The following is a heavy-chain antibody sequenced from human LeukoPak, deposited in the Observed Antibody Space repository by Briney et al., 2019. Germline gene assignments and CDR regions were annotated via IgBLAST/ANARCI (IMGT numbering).Heavy chain of an antibody. V-gene: IGHV3-9*01. CDR2: ISWNKGII. D-gene: IGHD3-10*01. Sequence: GGSLRLSCAASGFVFDDYAMYWVRQAPGKGLEWVSGISWNKGIIGYAESVKGRFTISRDNANNSVYLQMNSLRVEDTALYYCAKAFLYGAESPLDDWGQGTLVTVSS. J-gene: IGHJ4*02. CDR1: GFVFDDYA. CDR3: AKAFLYGAESPLDD.